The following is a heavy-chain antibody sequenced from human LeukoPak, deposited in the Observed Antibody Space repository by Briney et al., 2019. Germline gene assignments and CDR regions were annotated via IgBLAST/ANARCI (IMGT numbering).Heavy chain of an antibody. CDR1: GYTFTSYG. CDR2: ISAYNGNT. CDR3: ARASNDYGDYYFDY. Sequence: ASVKVFCKASGYTFTSYGISWVRQAPGQGLEWMGWISAYNGNTNYAQKLQGRVTMTTDTSTSTAYMELRSLRSEHTAVYYCARASNDYGDYYFDYWGQGTLVTVSS. J-gene: IGHJ4*02. V-gene: IGHV1-18*01. D-gene: IGHD4-17*01.